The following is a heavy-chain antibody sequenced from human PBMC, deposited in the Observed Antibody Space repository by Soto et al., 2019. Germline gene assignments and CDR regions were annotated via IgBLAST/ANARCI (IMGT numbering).Heavy chain of an antibody. CDR3: AAGSGWYVIAY. Sequence: SETLSLTCTFSGGSISSYYWSWIRQPPGKGLEYIGYIYYSGSTNYNPSLKSRVTISIDTSKSQFSLKLSSVTAADTAVYFCAAGSGWYVIAYGGQGTLVTVSS. V-gene: IGHV4-59*01. CDR1: GGSISSYY. D-gene: IGHD6-19*01. CDR2: IYYSGST. J-gene: IGHJ4*02.